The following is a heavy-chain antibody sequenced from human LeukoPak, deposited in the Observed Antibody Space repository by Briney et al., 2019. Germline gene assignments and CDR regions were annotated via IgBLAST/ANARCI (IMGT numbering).Heavy chain of an antibody. V-gene: IGHV3-33*01. J-gene: IGHJ4*02. CDR2: IWYDGSNK. CDR1: GFTFSSYG. D-gene: IGHD4-17*01. Sequence: GGSLRLSCAASGFTFSSYGMHWVRQAPGKGLEWVAVIWYDGSNKYYADSVKGRFTISRDNSKNTLYLQMNSLRAEDTAVYYCARSTVTTFSVGYWGQGTLVTVSS. CDR3: ARSTVTTFSVGY.